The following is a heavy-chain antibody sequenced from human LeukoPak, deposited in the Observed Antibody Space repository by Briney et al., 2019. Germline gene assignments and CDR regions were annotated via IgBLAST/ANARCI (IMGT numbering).Heavy chain of an antibody. Sequence: PSETLSLTCTVSGGSISSSSYYWGWIRQPPGKGLEWIGSIYYSGSTYYNPSLKSRVTISVDTSKNQFSLKLSSVTAADTAVYYCARDLDYPLAAASYYFDYWGQGTLVTVSS. CDR1: GGSISSSSYY. CDR2: IYYSGST. J-gene: IGHJ4*02. CDR3: ARDLDYPLAAASYYFDY. D-gene: IGHD6-13*01. V-gene: IGHV4-39*07.